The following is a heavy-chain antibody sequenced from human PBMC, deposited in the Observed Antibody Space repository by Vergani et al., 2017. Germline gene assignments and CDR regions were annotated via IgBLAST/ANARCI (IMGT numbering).Heavy chain of an antibody. CDR2: IWYDGSKT. D-gene: IGHD7-27*01. CDR3: AGRWGSNAFDY. J-gene: IGHJ4*02. V-gene: IGHV3-33*01. Sequence: QVQLVESGGGVVQPGRSLRLSCAASGFTFSSNGMHWVRQAPGKGLQWVAVIWYDGSKTYYGDSVKGRFTISRDNSKNTLYLQMNSLRAEDTAVYYCAGRWGSNAFDYWGQGSLVTVSS. CDR1: GFTFSSNG.